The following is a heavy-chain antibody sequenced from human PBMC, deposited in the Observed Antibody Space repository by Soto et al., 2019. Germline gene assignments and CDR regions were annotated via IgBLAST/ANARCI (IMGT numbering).Heavy chain of an antibody. J-gene: IGHJ2*01. CDR2: IDHSSSSV. CDR1: GFRFSSYS. D-gene: IGHD6-19*01. CDR3: ALGIAVTRAYFDL. V-gene: IGHV3-48*04. Sequence: EVQLVESGGGLVQPGGSLRLSCAASGFRFSSYSMNWVRQAPGKGPEWVSYIDHSSSSVRYVDSVEGRFTISRDNAKDSLTLQMNSLRVEDTAMYYCALGIAVTRAYFDLGGRGTLVTVSS.